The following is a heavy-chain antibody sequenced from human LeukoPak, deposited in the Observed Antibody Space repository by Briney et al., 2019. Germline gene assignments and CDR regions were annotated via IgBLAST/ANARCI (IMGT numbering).Heavy chain of an antibody. CDR3: ARDQLRWFDP. D-gene: IGHD4-23*01. J-gene: IGHJ5*02. V-gene: IGHV3-23*01. Sequence: GGSLRLSCTASGFTFIKGWMSWVRQAPGKGLEWVSAISGSGGSTYYADSVKGRFTISRDNSKNTLYLQMNSLRAEDTAVYYCARDQLRWFDPWGQGTLVTVSS. CDR2: ISGSGGST. CDR1: GFTFIKGW.